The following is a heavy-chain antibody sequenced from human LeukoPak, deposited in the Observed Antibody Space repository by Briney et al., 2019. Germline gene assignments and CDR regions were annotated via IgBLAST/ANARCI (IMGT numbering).Heavy chain of an antibody. CDR3: ARGDVDIVATINYMDV. CDR2: ISSSSSYI. J-gene: IGHJ6*03. V-gene: IGHV3-21*01. CDR1: GFTFSSYS. Sequence: PGGSLRLSCAASGFTFSSYSMNWVRQAPGKGLEWVSSISSSSSYIYYADSVKGRFTISRDNAKNSLYLQMNSLRAEDTAVYYCARGDVDIVATINYMDVWGKGTTVTVSS. D-gene: IGHD5-12*01.